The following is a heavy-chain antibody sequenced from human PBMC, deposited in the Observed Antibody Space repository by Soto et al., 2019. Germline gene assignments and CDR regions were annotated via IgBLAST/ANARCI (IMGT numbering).Heavy chain of an antibody. CDR1: GYTFTGYY. J-gene: IGHJ6*02. V-gene: IGHV1-2*04. D-gene: IGHD3-3*01. Sequence: ASVKVSCKASGYTFTGYYMHWVRQAPGQGLEWMGWINPNSGGTNYAQKFQGWVTMTRDTSISTAYMELSRLRSDDTAVYYCARDHQPTYYDFWSGYLGNNYYYYYGMDVWGQGTTVTVSS. CDR2: INPNSGGT. CDR3: ARDHQPTYYDFWSGYLGNNYYYYYGMDV.